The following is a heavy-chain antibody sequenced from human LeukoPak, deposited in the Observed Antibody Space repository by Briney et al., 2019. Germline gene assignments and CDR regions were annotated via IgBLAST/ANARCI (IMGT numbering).Heavy chain of an antibody. CDR2: IYYSGST. CDR1: GGSISSGGYY. CDR3: ARDRQYYGFDY. V-gene: IGHV4-31*03. J-gene: IGHJ4*02. D-gene: IGHD2/OR15-2a*01. Sequence: SETLSLTCTVSGGSISSGGYYWSWIRQHPGKGLEWIGYIYYSGSTYYNPSLKSRVTISVDTSKNQFSLKLSSVTAADTAVYYRARDRQYYGFDYWGQGTLVTVSS.